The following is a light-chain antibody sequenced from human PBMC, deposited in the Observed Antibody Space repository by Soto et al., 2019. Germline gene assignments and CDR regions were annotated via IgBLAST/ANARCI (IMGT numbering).Light chain of an antibody. CDR2: GAS. J-gene: IGKJ4*01. CDR1: QSVSSN. Sequence: EIVMTQSPATLSVSPGERATLSCRASQSVSSNLAWYQQKPGQAPRLLIYGASTRATGIPARFSGSGSGTEFTLTISSLQSEDFAVYFWQQRTDWLTFGGGTKVEI. CDR3: QQRTDWLT. V-gene: IGKV3-15*01.